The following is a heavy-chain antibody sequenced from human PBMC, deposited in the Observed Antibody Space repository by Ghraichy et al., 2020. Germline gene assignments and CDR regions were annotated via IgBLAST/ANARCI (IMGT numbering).Heavy chain of an antibody. CDR3: VRDHSWAFDY. V-gene: IGHV3-48*02. CDR1: GFTFTSYS. CDR2: IWSNGI. J-gene: IGHJ4*02. D-gene: IGHD3-16*01. Sequence: ESLNISCAASGFTFTSYSLNWVRQAPGKGLEWLSSIWSNGIYADSVKGRFIISRDNAKNSLYLQMNSLRDEDTAVYYCVRDHSWAFDYWGQGILVTVSS.